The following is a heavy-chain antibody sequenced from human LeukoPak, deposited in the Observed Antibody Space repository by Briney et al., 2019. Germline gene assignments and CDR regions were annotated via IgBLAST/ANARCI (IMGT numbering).Heavy chain of an antibody. CDR2: IYTSGSGST. CDR3: ARDVPGSYHYDVFDI. CDR1: GGSISSYY. V-gene: IGHV4-4*07. Sequence: SETLSLTCTVSGGSISSYYWSWVRQPAGKGLEWIGRIYTSGSGSTNYNPSLKSRVTMSLDTSKSQFSLKLSSVTAADTAVYYCARDVPGSYHYDVFDIWGQGTMVTVSS. D-gene: IGHD1-14*01. J-gene: IGHJ3*02.